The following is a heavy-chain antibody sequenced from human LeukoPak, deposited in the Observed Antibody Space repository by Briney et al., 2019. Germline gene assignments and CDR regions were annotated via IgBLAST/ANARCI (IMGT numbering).Heavy chain of an antibody. CDR2: ISYDGSNK. CDR3: ARGNSNYFHYYYMDV. V-gene: IGHV3-30*19. J-gene: IGHJ6*03. D-gene: IGHD4-11*01. Sequence: GGSLRLSCAASGFTFSSYDIHWVRQAPGKGLEWVAVISYDGSNKYYADSVKGRFTISRDNSKNTLYLQMGSLRPEDMAVYYCARGNSNYFHYYYMDVWGKGTTVTVSS. CDR1: GFTFSSYD.